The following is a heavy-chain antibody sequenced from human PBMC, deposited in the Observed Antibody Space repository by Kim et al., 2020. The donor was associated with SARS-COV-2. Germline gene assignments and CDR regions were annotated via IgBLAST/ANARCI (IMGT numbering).Heavy chain of an antibody. CDR1: GFTFDDYA. Sequence: GGSLRLSCAASGFTFDDYAMHWVRQAPGKGLEWVSGISWNSGSIGYADSVKGRFTISRDNAKNSLYLQMNSLRAEDTALYYCAKGVSGGDKEYYFDYWGQGTLVTVSS. CDR2: ISWNSGSI. D-gene: IGHD4-17*01. CDR3: AKGVSGGDKEYYFDY. V-gene: IGHV3-9*01. J-gene: IGHJ4*02.